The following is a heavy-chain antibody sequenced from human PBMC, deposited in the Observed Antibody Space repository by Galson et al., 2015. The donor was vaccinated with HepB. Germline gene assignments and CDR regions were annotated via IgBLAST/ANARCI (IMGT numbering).Heavy chain of an antibody. Sequence: SLRLSCAASRFTFSRYWMRWVRQAPGKGLVWVSRINSDGGTTSYADSVKGRFTISRDNAKNTLYLQMNSLRAEDTAVYYCARAIPYGDYYYYYAMDVWGQGTTVTVSS. CDR3: ARAIPYGDYYYYYAMDV. V-gene: IGHV3-74*01. CDR1: RFTFSRYW. J-gene: IGHJ6*02. CDR2: INSDGGTT. D-gene: IGHD4-17*01.